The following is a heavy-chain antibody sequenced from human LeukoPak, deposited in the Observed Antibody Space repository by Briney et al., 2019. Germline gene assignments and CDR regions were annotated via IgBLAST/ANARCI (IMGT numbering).Heavy chain of an antibody. J-gene: IGHJ4*02. CDR2: IRSKANSYAT. V-gene: IGHV3-73*01. D-gene: IGHD3-9*01. CDR3: TRHWDDILTGYYLY. Sequence: PGGSLRLSCAASGFTFSVSAMHWVRQASGKGLEWVGRIRSKANSYATAYAASVKGRFTISRDDSKNTAYLQMNSLKTEDTAVYYCTRHWDDILTGYYLYWGQGTLVTVSS. CDR1: GFTFSVSA.